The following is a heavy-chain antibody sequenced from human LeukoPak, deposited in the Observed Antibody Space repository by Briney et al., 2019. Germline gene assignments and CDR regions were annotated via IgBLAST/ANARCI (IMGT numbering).Heavy chain of an antibody. CDR1: GFTFSNYG. Sequence: PGGSLRLSCAGSGFTFSNYGMHLVRQAPGKGLEWVAVISSDGSDKYYVDSVKGRFSISRDEAKSTVYLQMSSLRAEDTAVYYCAISSYAADSSGYPHWGQGTLVTVSS. J-gene: IGHJ4*02. V-gene: IGHV3-30*03. CDR3: AISSYAADSSGYPH. CDR2: ISSDGSDK. D-gene: IGHD3-22*01.